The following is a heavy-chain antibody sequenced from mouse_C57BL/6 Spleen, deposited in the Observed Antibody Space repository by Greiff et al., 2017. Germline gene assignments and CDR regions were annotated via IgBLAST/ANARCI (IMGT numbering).Heavy chain of an antibody. Sequence: EVMLVESGGDLVKPGGSLKLSCAASGFTFSSYGMSWVRQTPDKRLEWVATISSGGSYTYYPDSVKGRFTISRDNAKNTLYLQRSSLKSEDTAMYYCARRGIGFDYGGQGTTLTVSS. CDR3: ARRGIGFDY. CDR2: ISSGGSYT. J-gene: IGHJ2*01. V-gene: IGHV5-6*02. CDR1: GFTFSSYG.